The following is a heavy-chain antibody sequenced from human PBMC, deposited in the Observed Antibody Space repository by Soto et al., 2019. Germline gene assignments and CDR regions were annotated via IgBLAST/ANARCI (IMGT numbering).Heavy chain of an antibody. CDR3: ARDDGASEYSSGWYGWYYDL. D-gene: IGHD6-19*01. Sequence: QVQLVESGGGVVQPGRSRRLSCAASGFTFRSYAMHWVRQAPGKGLEWVAVISYDGSNKYYADSVKGRFTISRDNSKNKLYLQMNSLRAEDTAVYYCARDDGASEYSSGWYGWYYDLWGRGTLVTVSS. V-gene: IGHV3-30-3*01. CDR2: ISYDGSNK. J-gene: IGHJ2*01. CDR1: GFTFRSYA.